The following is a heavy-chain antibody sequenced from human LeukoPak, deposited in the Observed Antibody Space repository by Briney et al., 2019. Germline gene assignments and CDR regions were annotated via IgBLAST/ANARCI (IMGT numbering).Heavy chain of an antibody. J-gene: IGHJ6*02. D-gene: IGHD3-16*01. CDR2: IYSGGST. CDR3: ARCRGEFRSVDV. Sequence: GGSLRLSCAVSGFTVSSNYMSWVRQAPGKGLEWVSIIYSGGSTYYADSVKGRFTISRDNSKNTLFLQMNSLRAEDTAVYYCARCRGEFRSVDVWGQGTTVTVSS. CDR1: GFTVSSNY. V-gene: IGHV3-66*01.